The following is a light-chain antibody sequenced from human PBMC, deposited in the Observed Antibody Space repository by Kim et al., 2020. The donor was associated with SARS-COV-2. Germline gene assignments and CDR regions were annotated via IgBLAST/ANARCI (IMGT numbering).Light chain of an antibody. V-gene: IGLV3-1*01. CDR3: QAWDISIWV. Sequence: SVSPGQTASITCSGDTLGDKYASWYQQKPGQSPVLVLYQDSKRPSGIPERFSGSNSGNTATLTISGTQAMDEADYYCQAWDISIWVFGGGTQLTVL. J-gene: IGLJ3*02. CDR2: QDS. CDR1: TLGDKY.